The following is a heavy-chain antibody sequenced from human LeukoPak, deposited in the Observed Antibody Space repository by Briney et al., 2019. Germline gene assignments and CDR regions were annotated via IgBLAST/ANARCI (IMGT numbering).Heavy chain of an antibody. CDR3: ARHISSGGTYAHFDY. CDR1: GSMYNYY. D-gene: IGHD1-26*01. Sequence: SETLSLTCTVSGSMYNYYWSWIRQPPGEGLEWIGDIHYNGNTNYNPSLKSRVTMSLDTSENQVSLKLNSVTAADTAVYYCARHISSGGTYAHFDYWGQGTLVTVSS. V-gene: IGHV4-59*08. J-gene: IGHJ4*02. CDR2: IHYNGNT.